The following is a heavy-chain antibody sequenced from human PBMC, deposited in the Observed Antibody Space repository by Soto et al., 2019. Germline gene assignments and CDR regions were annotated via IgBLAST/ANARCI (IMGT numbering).Heavy chain of an antibody. V-gene: IGHV1-3*01. Sequence: ASVKVSCKASGYTFTSYAMHWVRQAPGQRLEWMGWINAGNGNTKYSQKFQGRVTITRGTSASTAYMELSSLRSEDTAVYYCARQGLPYCSGGSCYWVYYYMDVRGKGTTVTVSS. CDR2: INAGNGNT. J-gene: IGHJ6*03. CDR1: GYTFTSYA. CDR3: ARQGLPYCSGGSCYWVYYYMDV. D-gene: IGHD2-15*01.